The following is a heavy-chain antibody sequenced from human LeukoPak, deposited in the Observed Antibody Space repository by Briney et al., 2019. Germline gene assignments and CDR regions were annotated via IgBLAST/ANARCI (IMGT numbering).Heavy chain of an antibody. CDR1: GFTFSSYG. V-gene: IGHV3-33*01. D-gene: IGHD1-1*01. Sequence: GGSLRLSCAASGFTFSSYGMHWVRQAPGKGLEWVAVIWYDGGNKYYADSVKGRFTTSRDNSKNTLYLQMNSLRAEDTAVYYCARDLSRYWKYGMDVWGQGTTVTVSS. CDR2: IWYDGGNK. CDR3: ARDLSRYWKYGMDV. J-gene: IGHJ6*02.